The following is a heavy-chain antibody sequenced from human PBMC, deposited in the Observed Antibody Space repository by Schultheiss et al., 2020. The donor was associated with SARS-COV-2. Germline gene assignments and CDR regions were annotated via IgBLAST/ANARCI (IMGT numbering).Heavy chain of an antibody. CDR1: GFTFSSYA. D-gene: IGHD2-15*01. CDR3: ARDTGYCSGGSCYPDCFDY. V-gene: IGHV3-23*01. Sequence: GGSLRLSCAASGFTFSSYAMSWVRQAPGKGLEWVSAISGSGGSTYYADSVKGRFTISRDNSKNTLYLQMNSLRAEDTAVYYCARDTGYCSGGSCYPDCFDYWGQGTLVTVSS. CDR2: ISGSGGST. J-gene: IGHJ4*02.